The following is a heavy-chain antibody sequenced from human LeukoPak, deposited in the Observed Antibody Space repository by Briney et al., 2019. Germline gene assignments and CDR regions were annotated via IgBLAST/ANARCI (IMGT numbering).Heavy chain of an antibody. CDR3: ARRYGGIRPDAFDI. J-gene: IGHJ3*02. D-gene: IGHD4-23*01. CDR2: IYRSGST. V-gene: IGHV4-38-2*01. Sequence: PSETLSLTCAVSGYSISSGYYWGWIRQPPGKGLEWIGSIYRSGSTYYNPSLKSRVTISVDTSKNQFSLKLSSVTAADTAVYHWARRYGGIRPDAFDIWGQGTMVTVSS. CDR1: GYSISSGYY.